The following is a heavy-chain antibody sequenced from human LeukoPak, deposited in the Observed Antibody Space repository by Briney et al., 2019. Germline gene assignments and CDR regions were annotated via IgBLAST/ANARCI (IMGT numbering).Heavy chain of an antibody. V-gene: IGHV4-34*01. J-gene: IGHJ5*02. CDR3: ARGSKMVRGARHYNYFDP. CDR1: GGSFSGYY. CDR2: INYSGST. D-gene: IGHD3-10*01. Sequence: PSETLSLTCAVYGGSFSGYYWNWIRQPPGKGLEWIAEINYSGSTNYNPSLNNRVRSRVTISVDTSKNQFSLNLNSVTAADTAVYYCARGSKMVRGARHYNYFDPWGQGTLVTVSS.